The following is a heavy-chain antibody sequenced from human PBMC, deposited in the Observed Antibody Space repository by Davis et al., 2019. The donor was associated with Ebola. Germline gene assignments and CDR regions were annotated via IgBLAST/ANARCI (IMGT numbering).Heavy chain of an antibody. J-gene: IGHJ4*02. CDR1: GFTFSSYA. V-gene: IGHV3-49*04. CDR3: TRGVQY. Sequence: GGSLRLSCAASGFTFSSYAMSWVRQAPGKGLEWVGFIRSKAYGGTTEYAASVKGRFTISRDDSKSIAYLQMNSLKTEDTAVYYCTRGVQYWGQGTLVTVSS. CDR2: IRSKAYGGTT. D-gene: IGHD1-1*01.